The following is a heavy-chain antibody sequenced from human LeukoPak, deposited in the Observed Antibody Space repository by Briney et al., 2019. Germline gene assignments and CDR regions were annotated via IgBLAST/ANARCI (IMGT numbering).Heavy chain of an antibody. J-gene: IGHJ3*02. Sequence: PGGSLRLSCAASGFTFSDYYMSWIRQAPGKGLEWVSYISSSGSTIYYADSVKGRFTISRDNAKNSLYLQMNSLRAEDTAVYYCARGQGRKYYDSSGYSTWGDAFDIWGQGTMVTVSS. V-gene: IGHV3-11*01. D-gene: IGHD3-22*01. CDR1: GFTFSDYY. CDR2: ISSSGSTI. CDR3: ARGQGRKYYDSSGYSTWGDAFDI.